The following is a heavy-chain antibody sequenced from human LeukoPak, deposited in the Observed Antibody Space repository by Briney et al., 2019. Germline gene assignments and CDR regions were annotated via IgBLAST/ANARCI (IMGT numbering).Heavy chain of an antibody. CDR3: ARDFSYSSSWYDFGYYYYYMDV. Sequence: ASVKVSCKASGYTFTSYDINWVGQATGQGREWMGWMNPNSGNTGYAQKFQGRVTITRNTSISTAYMELSSMRSEDTAVYYCARDFSYSSSWYDFGYYYYYMDVWGKGTTVTVSS. J-gene: IGHJ6*03. D-gene: IGHD6-13*01. CDR2: MNPNSGNT. V-gene: IGHV1-8*03. CDR1: GYTFTSYD.